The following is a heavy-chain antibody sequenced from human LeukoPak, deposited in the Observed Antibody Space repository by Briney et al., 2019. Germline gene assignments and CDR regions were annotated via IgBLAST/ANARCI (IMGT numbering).Heavy chain of an antibody. V-gene: IGHV3-30*18. Sequence: GRSLRLSCAASGFTFSSYGMHWVRQAPGKGLEWVAVISYDGSNKYYADSVKGRFTISRDNSKNTLYLQMNSLRAEDTAVYYCAKAGGIAVAGTLDYWGQGTLVTVSS. CDR2: ISYDGSNK. J-gene: IGHJ4*02. CDR3: AKAGGIAVAGTLDY. CDR1: GFTFSSYG. D-gene: IGHD6-19*01.